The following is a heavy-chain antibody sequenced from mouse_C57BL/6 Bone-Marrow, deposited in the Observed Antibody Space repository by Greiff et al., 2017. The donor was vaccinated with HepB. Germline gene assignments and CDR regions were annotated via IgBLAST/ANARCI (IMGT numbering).Heavy chain of an antibody. D-gene: IGHD1-1*01. V-gene: IGHV5-6*01. CDR3: ARYLIYYYGSSYKDFDY. CDR2: ISSGGSYT. J-gene: IGHJ2*01. CDR1: GFTFSSYG. Sequence: EVKLVESGGDLVKPGGSLKLSCAASGFTFSSYGMSWVRQTPDKRLEWVATISSGGSYTYYPDSVKGRFTISRDNAKNTLYLQMSSLKSEDTAMYYCARYLIYYYGSSYKDFDYWGQGTTLTVSS.